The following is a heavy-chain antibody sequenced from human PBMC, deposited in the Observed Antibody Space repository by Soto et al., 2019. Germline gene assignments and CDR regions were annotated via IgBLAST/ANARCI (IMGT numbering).Heavy chain of an antibody. Sequence: GASVKVSCKASGYIFTDYYMHWVRQAPGQGLEWMGGIIPIFGTANYAQKFQGRVTITADESTSTAYMELSSLRSEDTAVYYCARGGAYYDFWSGYQSGTFDYWGQGTLVTVSS. CDR1: GYIFTDYY. V-gene: IGHV1-69*13. D-gene: IGHD3-3*01. CDR3: ARGGAYYDFWSGYQSGTFDY. J-gene: IGHJ4*02. CDR2: IIPIFGTA.